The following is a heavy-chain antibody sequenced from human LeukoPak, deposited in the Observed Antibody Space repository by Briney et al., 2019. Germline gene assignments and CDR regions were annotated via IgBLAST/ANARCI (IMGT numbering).Heavy chain of an antibody. Sequence: GGSLRLSCAASGFTVSSIYMSWVRQAPGKGLECVSIIYRGDTTFYADSVKGRFVISRDNSKNTLYLQMNSLRTEDTAVYYCARESTSLYSGSFAWGQGTLVTVSS. J-gene: IGHJ5*02. V-gene: IGHV3-66*01. CDR1: GFTVSSIY. D-gene: IGHD1-26*01. CDR2: IYRGDTT. CDR3: ARESTSLYSGSFA.